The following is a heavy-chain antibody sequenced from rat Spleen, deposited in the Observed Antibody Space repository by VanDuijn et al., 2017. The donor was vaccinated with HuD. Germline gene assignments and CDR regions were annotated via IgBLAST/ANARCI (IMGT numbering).Heavy chain of an antibody. Sequence: EVQLVESDGGLVQPGRSLKLSCAASGFTFSDYYMAWVRQAPTKGLEWVATISSDGGGTYYPDSVKGRFTISRDNAKSTLYLQMNSLRSEDTATYYCARGYVMDAWGQGASVTVSS. CDR2: ISSDGGGT. CDR3: ARGYVMDA. J-gene: IGHJ4*01. CDR1: GFTFSDYY. V-gene: IGHV5-20*01.